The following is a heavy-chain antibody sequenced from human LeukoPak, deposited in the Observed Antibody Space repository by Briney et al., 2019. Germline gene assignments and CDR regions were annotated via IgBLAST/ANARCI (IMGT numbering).Heavy chain of an antibody. CDR1: GFTFSSYS. CDR2: ISSSSSTI. V-gene: IGHV3-48*01. Sequence: GGSLRLSCAASGFTFSSYSMNWVRQAPGKGLEWVSYISSSSSTIYYADSVKGRFTISRDNSKNTLYLQMNSLRAEDTAVYYCARDREKLIAVAGTGGGMDVWGQGTTVTVSS. CDR3: ARDREKLIAVAGTGGGMDV. J-gene: IGHJ6*02. D-gene: IGHD6-19*01.